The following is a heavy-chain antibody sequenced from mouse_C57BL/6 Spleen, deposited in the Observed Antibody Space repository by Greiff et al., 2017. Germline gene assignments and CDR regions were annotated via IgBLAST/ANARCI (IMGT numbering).Heavy chain of an antibody. CDR2: IRNKANGYTT. CDR1: GFTFTDYY. J-gene: IGHJ3*01. D-gene: IGHD2-12*01. Sequence: EVKLVESGGGLVQPGGSLSLSCAASGFTFTDYYMSWVRQPPGKALEWLGFIRNKANGYTTVYSASVKGRFTISRDNSQSILYLQMNALRAEDSATYYCARYDSNDDWFAYWGQWTLVTVSA. CDR3: ARYDSNDDWFAY. V-gene: IGHV7-3*01.